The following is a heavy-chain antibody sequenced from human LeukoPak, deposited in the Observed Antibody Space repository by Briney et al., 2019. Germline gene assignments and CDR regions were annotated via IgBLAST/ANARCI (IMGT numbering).Heavy chain of an antibody. V-gene: IGHV1-2*02. D-gene: IGHD1-7*01. Sequence: ASVKVSCKASGYTLTGYYMHWVRQAPGQGLEWMGWINPNSGGTNYAQKFQGRVTMTRDTSITTAYMELSRLRSDDTAVYYCVPSNENYYFDYWGQGTLVTVSS. CDR2: INPNSGGT. J-gene: IGHJ4*02. CDR1: GYTLTGYY. CDR3: VPSNENYYFDY.